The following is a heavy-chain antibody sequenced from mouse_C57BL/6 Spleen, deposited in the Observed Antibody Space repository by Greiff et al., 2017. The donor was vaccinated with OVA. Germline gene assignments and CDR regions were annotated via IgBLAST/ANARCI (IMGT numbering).Heavy chain of an antibody. Sequence: VQLQQPGAELVKPGASVKLSCKASGYTFTSYWMQWVKQRPGQGLEWIGEIDPSDSYTNYNQKFKGKASLTVDTSSSTAYMQLSSLTSEDSAVYYCARRECITTVVAPFAYWGQGTLVTVSA. CDR2: IDPSDSYT. CDR1: GYTFTSYW. CDR3: ARRECITTVVAPFAY. J-gene: IGHJ3*01. V-gene: IGHV1-50*01. D-gene: IGHD1-1*01.